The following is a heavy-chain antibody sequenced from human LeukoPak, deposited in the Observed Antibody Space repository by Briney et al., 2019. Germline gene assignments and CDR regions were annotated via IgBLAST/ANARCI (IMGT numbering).Heavy chain of an antibody. CDR3: ARVGVYYDILTGYGD. D-gene: IGHD3-9*01. CDR1: GGSISSSNW. Sequence: SGTLSLTCAVSGGSISSSNWWSWVRQPPGKGLEWIGEIYHSGSTNYNPSLKSRVTISVDKSKNQFSLKLSSVTAADTAVYYCARVGVYYDILTGYGDWGQGTLVTVSS. CDR2: IYHSGST. V-gene: IGHV4-4*02. J-gene: IGHJ4*02.